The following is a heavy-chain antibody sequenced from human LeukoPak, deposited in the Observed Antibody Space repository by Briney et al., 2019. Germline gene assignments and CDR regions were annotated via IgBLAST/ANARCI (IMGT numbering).Heavy chain of an antibody. Sequence: SETLSLTCSVSAGSMSSFYWNWIRQPAGKGLEWIGRIYTFGGTNYNPSLRSRVTMSVDTSKNQFSLKLTSATAADTGVYYCARDSLYSGRAEPVGYWGQGTLVTVSS. D-gene: IGHD2-15*01. CDR3: ARDSLYSGRAEPVGY. CDR1: AGSMSSFY. CDR2: IYTFGGT. V-gene: IGHV4-4*07. J-gene: IGHJ4*02.